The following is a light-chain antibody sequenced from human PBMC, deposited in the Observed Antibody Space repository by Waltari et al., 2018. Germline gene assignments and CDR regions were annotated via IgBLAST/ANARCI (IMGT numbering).Light chain of an antibody. CDR1: QGIGNY. J-gene: IGKJ4*01. Sequence: DIQMTQSPSSLSASVGDRITITCRASQGIGNYLAWYQQKPGKVPKLLISGASALQSGVPSRFSGSGSGTDFTLTISSLEPEDFAVYYCQQRYNWPPLTFGGGTKVEIK. CDR3: QQRYNWPPLT. V-gene: IGKV1-27*01. CDR2: GAS.